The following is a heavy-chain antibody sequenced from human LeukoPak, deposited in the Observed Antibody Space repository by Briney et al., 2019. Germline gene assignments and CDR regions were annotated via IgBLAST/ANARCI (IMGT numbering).Heavy chain of an antibody. CDR1: GFTFSSYA. Sequence: PGGSLRLSCAASGFTFSSYAMSWVRQAPGKGLEWVSAISGSGGSTYYADSVKGRLTISRDNSKNTLYLQMNSLRAEDTAVYYCAKYMLRYYYDSSGYGAFDYWGQGTLVTVSS. V-gene: IGHV3-23*01. J-gene: IGHJ4*02. CDR3: AKYMLRYYYDSSGYGAFDY. D-gene: IGHD3-22*01. CDR2: ISGSGGST.